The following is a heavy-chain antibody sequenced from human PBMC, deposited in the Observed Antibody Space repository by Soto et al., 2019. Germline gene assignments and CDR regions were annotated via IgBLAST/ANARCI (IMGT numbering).Heavy chain of an antibody. CDR3: ALRSMAVVPEY. D-gene: IGHD3-22*01. CDR2: LYYGRSA. J-gene: IGHJ4*02. CDR1: GDSISSYY. V-gene: IGHV4-59*01. Sequence: QVQLQESGPGLVKPSETLSLTCAVSGDSISSYYCMWIRQPPGKGLESIGYLYYGRSANYNPSLKIRVPLPVDTSTNQCSLTLSSMTAADTAVYSCALRSMAVVPEYWGQGTLVTVSS.